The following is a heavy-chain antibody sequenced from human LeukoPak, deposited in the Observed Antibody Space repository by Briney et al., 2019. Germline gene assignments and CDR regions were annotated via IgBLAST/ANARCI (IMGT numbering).Heavy chain of an antibody. Sequence: PGRSLRLSCAASGFTFSSYAMSWVRQAPGKGLEWVSANSGSAGSTYYADSVKGRFTISRDNSKNTLYLQMNSLRAEDTAVYYCAKTARYDILTGYYPTLYYFDSWGQGTLVTVSS. J-gene: IGHJ4*02. CDR3: AKTARYDILTGYYPTLYYFDS. CDR1: GFTFSSYA. D-gene: IGHD3-9*01. V-gene: IGHV3-23*01. CDR2: NSGSAGST.